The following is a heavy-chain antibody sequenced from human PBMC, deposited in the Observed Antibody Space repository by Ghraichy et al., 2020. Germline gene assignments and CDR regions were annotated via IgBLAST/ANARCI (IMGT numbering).Heavy chain of an antibody. CDR2: IKQDGSER. Sequence: GSLRLSCVASGFTFTTHWMSWVRQAPGKGLEWVANIKQDGSERYYVDSVKGRFTISRDNANNSLDLQMDSLRVEDTAIYYCARDRKGFGMDVWGQGTTVTVSS. J-gene: IGHJ6*02. CDR3: ARDRKGFGMDV. CDR1: GFTFTTHW. V-gene: IGHV3-7*03.